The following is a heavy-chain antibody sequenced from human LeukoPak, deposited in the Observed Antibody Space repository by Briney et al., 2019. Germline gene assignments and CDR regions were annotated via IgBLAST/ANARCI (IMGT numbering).Heavy chain of an antibody. CDR3: AGEGGWPRWLDP. V-gene: IGHV4-4*07. J-gene: IGHJ5*01. Sequence: KGLEWIGRINTSGSSNYNPSLRSRVTMSVDTSKNQFSLNLSSVTAADTAVYYCAGEGGWPRWLDPWGQGTLGTVS. D-gene: IGHD6-19*01. CDR2: INTSGSS.